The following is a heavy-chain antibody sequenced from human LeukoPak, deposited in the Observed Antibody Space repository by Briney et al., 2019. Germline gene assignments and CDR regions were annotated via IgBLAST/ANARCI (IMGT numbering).Heavy chain of an antibody. D-gene: IGHD5-12*01. Sequence: GESLKISCKASGYSFISYWITWARQMPGKGLEWMGRLDPSDSYTDYWPSFQGHGTVSADKSISTAYLEWSSLKASDTAMYYCASSPSSSGYSGYGYNYSWGQGRLVAVSS. V-gene: IGHV5-10-1*01. CDR3: ASSPSSSGYSGYGYNYS. CDR1: GYSFISYW. J-gene: IGHJ4*02. CDR2: LDPSDSYT.